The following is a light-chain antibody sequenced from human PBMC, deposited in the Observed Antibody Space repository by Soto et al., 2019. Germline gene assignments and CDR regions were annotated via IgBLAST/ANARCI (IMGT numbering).Light chain of an antibody. CDR3: QQYGSSPLM. CDR2: GAS. Sequence: EIVLTQSPGTLSLSPGERATLSCRASQSVSSNYVAWYQQKPGQAPSLLIYGASSRATGIPDRFSGSGSGTDFTLTISRLESEEFAVYYCQQYGSSPLMFGGGTKLEI. V-gene: IGKV3-20*01. CDR1: QSVSSNY. J-gene: IGKJ4*02.